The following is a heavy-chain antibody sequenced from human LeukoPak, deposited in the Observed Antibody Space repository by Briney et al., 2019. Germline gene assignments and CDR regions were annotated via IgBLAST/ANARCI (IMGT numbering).Heavy chain of an antibody. Sequence: GGSLRLSCAASGFTFSRYEMNWVRQAPGKGLEWVSYISISGNTIYYADSVKGRLTVSRDNAKNSLYLDMNSLRAEDTAVYYCVRITNDYGDYWGQGTLVTVSS. J-gene: IGHJ4*02. CDR2: ISISGNTI. D-gene: IGHD4-17*01. CDR3: VRITNDYGDY. V-gene: IGHV3-48*03. CDR1: GFTFSRYE.